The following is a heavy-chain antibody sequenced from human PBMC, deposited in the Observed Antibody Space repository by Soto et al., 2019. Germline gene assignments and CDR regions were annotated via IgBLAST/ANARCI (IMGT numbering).Heavy chain of an antibody. Sequence: GGSLRLSCVASGFSFGSYAMHWVRQAPGKGLEWLAVISSDGSDKFHADSVQGRFTISRGNSKKTLYLQMNSLSPEDTAVYHCARSGSSTYVVRGVVNYRGLDVWGQGTTVTVSS. J-gene: IGHJ6*02. CDR1: GFSFGSYA. V-gene: IGHV3-30-3*01. CDR3: ARSGSSTYVVRGVVNYRGLDV. D-gene: IGHD3-10*01. CDR2: ISSDGSDK.